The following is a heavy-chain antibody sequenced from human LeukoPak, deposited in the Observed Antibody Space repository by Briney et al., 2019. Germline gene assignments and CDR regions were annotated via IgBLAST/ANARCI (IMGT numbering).Heavy chain of an antibody. CDR2: INPSGGST. V-gene: IGHV1-46*01. CDR3: ARDLRGGAADY. D-gene: IGHD1-26*01. J-gene: IGHJ4*02. CDR1: GYTFTSYY. Sequence: GASVKVSCKASGYTFTSYYMHWVRQAPGQGLEWMGIINPSGGSTSYAQKFQGRVTMTRDMSTSTVYMELSSLRSEDTAVYYCARDLRGGAADYWGQGTLVTVSS.